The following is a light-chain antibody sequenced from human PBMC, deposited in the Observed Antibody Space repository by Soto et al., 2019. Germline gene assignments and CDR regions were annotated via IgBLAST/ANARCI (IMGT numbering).Light chain of an antibody. CDR2: EVS. V-gene: IGLV2-18*02. CDR3: SSYTSSSTYV. CDR1: SSDVGGYNR. Sequence: QSALTQPPSVSGSPGQSVTISCTGTSSDVGGYNRVSWYRQPPGTAPKLMIYEVSSRPSGVPVRFSGSKSGNTASLTISGLQAEDEADYYCSSYTSSSTYVFGTGTKVTVL. J-gene: IGLJ1*01.